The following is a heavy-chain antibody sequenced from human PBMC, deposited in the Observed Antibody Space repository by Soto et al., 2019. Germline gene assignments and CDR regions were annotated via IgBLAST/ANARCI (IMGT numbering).Heavy chain of an antibody. Sequence: EVQLVESGGGLVQPGGSLRLSCAASGFTFSSYWMSWVRQAPGKGLEWVANIKQDGSEKYYVDSVKGRFTISRDNAKNSLYLQMNSLRAEDTDVYYCARDLRGIVVVPGYYYGMDVWGQGTTVTVSS. CDR1: GFTFSSYW. J-gene: IGHJ6*02. CDR2: IKQDGSEK. CDR3: ARDLRGIVVVPGYYYGMDV. V-gene: IGHV3-7*01. D-gene: IGHD2-2*01.